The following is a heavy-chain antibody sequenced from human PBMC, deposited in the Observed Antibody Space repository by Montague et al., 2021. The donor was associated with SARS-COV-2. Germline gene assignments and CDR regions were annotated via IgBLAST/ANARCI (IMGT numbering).Heavy chain of an antibody. CDR3: ARREDYFGSGSYPN. Sequence: SETLSLTCTVSGGSISSSSYYWGWIRQPPGKGLEWIGSMYYSGSTYYNPSLKSRVTISVDTSKNQFSLKLSSVTAADTAVYYCARREDYFGSGSYPNWGQGTLVTVSS. D-gene: IGHD3-10*01. CDR1: GGSISSSSYY. J-gene: IGHJ4*02. CDR2: MYYSGST. V-gene: IGHV4-39*01.